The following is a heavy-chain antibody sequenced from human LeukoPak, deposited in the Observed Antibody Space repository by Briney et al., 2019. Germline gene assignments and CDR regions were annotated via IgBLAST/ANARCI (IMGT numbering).Heavy chain of an antibody. CDR3: GRHANGDSSAAFDL. V-gene: IGHV4-4*02. CDR1: GDSISDKYW. J-gene: IGHJ3*01. D-gene: IGHD2-8*01. CDR2: VYRSGGT. Sequence: SETLSLTCAVSGDSISDKYWWRWVRQFPDKGLEWIGEVYRSGGTSYNPSLKSRVTVSIDYSKNQFSLNLRSVTAADTAVYYCGRHANGDSSAAFDLWGQGTMVFVSP.